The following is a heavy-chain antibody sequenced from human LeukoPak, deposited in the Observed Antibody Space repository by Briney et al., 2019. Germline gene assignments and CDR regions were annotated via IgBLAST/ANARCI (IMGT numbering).Heavy chain of an antibody. Sequence: GGSLRLSCAASGFTFSSHAMTWVRQASGKGLEWVSSIRGRGGNTYYADSVKGRFTISRDNFQNTLYLQMNSLRAEDTAVYYCAKDYYDSSIFSAPHLFACWGQGTLVTVSS. V-gene: IGHV3-23*01. CDR3: AKDYYDSSIFSAPHLFAC. J-gene: IGHJ4*02. CDR2: IRGRGGNT. D-gene: IGHD3-22*01. CDR1: GFTFSSHA.